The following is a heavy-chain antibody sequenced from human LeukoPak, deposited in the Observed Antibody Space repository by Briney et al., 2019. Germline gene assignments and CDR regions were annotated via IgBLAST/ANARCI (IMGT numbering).Heavy chain of an antibody. J-gene: IGHJ4*02. Sequence: SETLSLTCTVSGGSISSYYWSWIRQPPGKGLEWIGYIYYSGSTNYNPSLKSRVTISVDTSKNPFSLKLSSVTAADTAVYYCARHLSVAGTPFDYWGQGTLVTVSS. CDR1: GGSISSYY. D-gene: IGHD6-19*01. V-gene: IGHV4-59*08. CDR3: ARHLSVAGTPFDY. CDR2: IYYSGST.